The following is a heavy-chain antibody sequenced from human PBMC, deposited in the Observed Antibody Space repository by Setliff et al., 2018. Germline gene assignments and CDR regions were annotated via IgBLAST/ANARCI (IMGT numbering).Heavy chain of an antibody. V-gene: IGHV4-39*02. J-gene: IGHJ6*03. CDR3: ARDEFLEGSYYYYYYMDV. D-gene: IGHD3-3*01. CDR2: IYYSGST. Sequence: SETLSLTCTVSGGSISSSRYYWGWIRQPPGKGLEWIGSIYYSGSTYYNPSLKSRVTISVDTSKNQFSLKLSSVTAADTAVYYCARDEFLEGSYYYYYYMDVWGKGTTVTVSS. CDR1: GGSISSSRYY.